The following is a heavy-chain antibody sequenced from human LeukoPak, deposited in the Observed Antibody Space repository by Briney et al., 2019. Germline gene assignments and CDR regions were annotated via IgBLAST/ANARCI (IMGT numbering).Heavy chain of an antibody. D-gene: IGHD2-15*01. CDR2: IDPDGSHQ. CDR3: ARDGGRREDY. Sequence: PGGSLRLSCVASGFTFSSYWATWVRQAPGKGLEWVANIDPDGSHQYYVDSVKGRFTISKDNAKNSLCLQMNSLRAEDTAVYYCARDGGRREDYWGQGALVTVSS. V-gene: IGHV3-7*01. J-gene: IGHJ4*02. CDR1: GFTFSSYW.